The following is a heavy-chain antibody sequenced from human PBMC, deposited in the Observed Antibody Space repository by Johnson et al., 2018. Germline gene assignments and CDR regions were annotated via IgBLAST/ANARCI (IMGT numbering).Heavy chain of an antibody. J-gene: IGHJ1*01. CDR2: ISWNSGKI. CDR3: VKGSTFAAISGVYFQH. D-gene: IGHD1-26*01. V-gene: IGHV3-9*01. Sequence: VQLVESGGGVVQPGKSLRLSCAASGFIFDDYAMHWVRQAPGKGLEWVSDISWNSGKIAYADSVKGRFTITRDNAKKSLYLQMNSLRPEDTAVYYCVKGSTFAAISGVYFQHWGQGTLVTVSS. CDR1: GFIFDDYA.